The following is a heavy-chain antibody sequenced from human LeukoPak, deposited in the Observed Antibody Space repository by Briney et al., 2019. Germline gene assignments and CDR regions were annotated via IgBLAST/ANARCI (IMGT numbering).Heavy chain of an antibody. CDR3: ANEYSKGDV. CDR1: GFTLRNYA. D-gene: IGHD1-26*01. Sequence: GGSLRLSCAASGFTLRNYAMSWVRQAPGKGLEWVSSIGAGDKYTYYIDSVKGRFTITRDNSKNTLYLQMNSLRAGDTAIYYCANEYSKGDVWGQGTMVTVSS. V-gene: IGHV3-23*01. CDR2: IGAGDKYT. J-gene: IGHJ3*01.